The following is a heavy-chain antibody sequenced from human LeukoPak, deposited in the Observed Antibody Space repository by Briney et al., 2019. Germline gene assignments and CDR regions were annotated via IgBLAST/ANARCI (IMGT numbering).Heavy chain of an antibody. D-gene: IGHD1-26*01. CDR1: GFTFSTYA. V-gene: IGHV3-23*01. J-gene: IGHJ6*02. Sequence: HPGGSLRLSCAASGFTFSTYAMTWVRQAPGKGLEWVSLISDSGGNTYYADSVKGRFTISRDNSKNTLSLQMNSLRAEDTAVYYCAKDVRVGGGGMDVWGQGTPVTVSS. CDR2: ISDSGGNT. CDR3: AKDVRVGGGGMDV.